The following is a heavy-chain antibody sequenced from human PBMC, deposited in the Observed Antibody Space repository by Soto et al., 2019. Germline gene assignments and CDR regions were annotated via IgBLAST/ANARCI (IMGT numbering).Heavy chain of an antibody. D-gene: IGHD3-16*02. CDR1: GFTFSNAW. CDR2: IKSKTDGGTT. CDR3: TPDYDYVWGSYRLDY. J-gene: IGHJ4*02. V-gene: IGHV3-15*01. Sequence: EVQLVESGGGLVKPGGSLRLSCAASGFTFSNAWMSWVRQAPGKGLEWVGRIKSKTDGGTTDYAAPVKGRFTISRDDSKNTLYLQMNSLKTEDTAVYYCTPDYDYVWGSYRLDYWGQGTLVTVSS.